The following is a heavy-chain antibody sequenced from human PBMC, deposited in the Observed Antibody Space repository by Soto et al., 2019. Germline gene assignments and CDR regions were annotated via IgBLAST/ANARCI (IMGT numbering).Heavy chain of an antibody. J-gene: IGHJ6*02. V-gene: IGHV1-3*01. Sequence: GASVKVSCKASGYTFTSYAMHWVRQAPGQRLEWMGWINAGNGNTKYSQKFQGRVTITRDTSASTAYMELSSLRSEDTAVYYCAREGGEVRSWYPSNYYYGMDVWGQGTTVTVSS. D-gene: IGHD6-13*01. CDR1: GYTFTSYA. CDR2: INAGNGNT. CDR3: AREGGEVRSWYPSNYYYGMDV.